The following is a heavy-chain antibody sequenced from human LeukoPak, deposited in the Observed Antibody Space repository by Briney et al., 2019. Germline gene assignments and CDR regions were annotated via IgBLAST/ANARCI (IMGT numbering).Heavy chain of an antibody. D-gene: IGHD3-3*01. V-gene: IGHV1-2*02. J-gene: IGHJ4*02. CDR3: ARVNGITIFGVVNPFDY. CDR2: INPNSGGT. CDR1: GYTFTGYY. Sequence: APVKVSCKASGYTFTGYYMHWVRQAPGQGLEWMGWINPNSGGTNYAQKFQGRVTMTRDTSISTAYMELSRLRSDDTAVYYCARVNGITIFGVVNPFDYWGQGTLVTVSP.